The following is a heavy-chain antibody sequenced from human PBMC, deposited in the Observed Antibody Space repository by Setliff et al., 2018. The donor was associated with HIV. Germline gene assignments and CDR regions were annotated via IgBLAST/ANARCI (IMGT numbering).Heavy chain of an antibody. CDR3: ARGYSSSWYDS. CDR2: IYHNGST. CDR1: GGSISIGGYY. J-gene: IGHJ5*01. Sequence: SETLSLTCTVSGGSISIGGYYWGWIRQHPGKGLEWIGYIYHNGSTYYNPSLKSRVIISVDTSKNQFSLKLSSVTAADTAVYYCARGYSSSWYDSWGQGTLVTVSS. D-gene: IGHD6-13*01. V-gene: IGHV4-31*03.